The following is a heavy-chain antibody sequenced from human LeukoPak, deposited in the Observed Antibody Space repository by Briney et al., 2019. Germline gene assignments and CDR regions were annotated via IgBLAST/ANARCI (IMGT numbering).Heavy chain of an antibody. CDR3: ARGVAGTGVY. V-gene: IGHV4-34*01. CDR2: INHSGST. J-gene: IGHJ4*02. Sequence: SETLSLTCAVYGGPFSGYYWSWIRQPPGKGLEWIGEINHSGSTNYNPSLKSRVTISVDTSKNQFSLKLSSVTAADTAVYYCARGVAGTGVYWGQGTLVTVSS. CDR1: GGPFSGYY. D-gene: IGHD6-13*01.